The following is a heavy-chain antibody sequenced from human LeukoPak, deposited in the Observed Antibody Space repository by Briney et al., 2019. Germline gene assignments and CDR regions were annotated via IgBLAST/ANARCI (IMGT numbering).Heavy chain of an antibody. CDR1: GYSFTSYW. J-gene: IGHJ4*02. D-gene: IGHD2-2*01. CDR3: ARRYCSSTSCYAFDY. CDR2: IYPGDSDT. Sequence: HGESLKISCKGSGYSFTSYWIGWLRQMPGKGLEWMGIIYPGDSDTRYSPSFQGQVTISADKSISTAYLQWSSLKASDTAMYYCARRYCSSTSCYAFDYWGQGTLVTVSS. V-gene: IGHV5-51*01.